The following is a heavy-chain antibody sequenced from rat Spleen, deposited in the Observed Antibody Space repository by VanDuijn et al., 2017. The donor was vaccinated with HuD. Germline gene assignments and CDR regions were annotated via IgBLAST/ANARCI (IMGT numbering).Heavy chain of an antibody. J-gene: IGHJ3*01. V-gene: IGHV5-20*01. CDR2: ISFNGVST. CDR1: GFTFSDYG. Sequence: EVQLVESGGGLVQPGRSMKLSCAASGFTFSDYGMVWVLQAPTKGLEWVASISFNGVSTYYRDSVKGRFTISRDNAKSTLYLQMDSLRSEDTATYYCATRDGGYPGWGQGTLVTVSS. D-gene: IGHD1-11*01. CDR3: ATRDGGYPG.